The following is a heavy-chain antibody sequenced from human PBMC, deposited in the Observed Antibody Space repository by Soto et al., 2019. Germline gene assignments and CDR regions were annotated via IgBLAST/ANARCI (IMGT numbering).Heavy chain of an antibody. Sequence: GSLRLSCAASGFTFSSYSMNWVRQAPGKGLEWVSYISSSSSTIYYADSVKGRFTISRDNAKNSLYLQMNSLRDEDTAVYYCARESPLLVRGVIASYYYYGMDVRGQGTTVTVSS. V-gene: IGHV3-48*02. CDR2: ISSSSSTI. J-gene: IGHJ6*02. CDR3: ARESPLLVRGVIASYYYYGMDV. CDR1: GFTFSSYS. D-gene: IGHD3-10*01.